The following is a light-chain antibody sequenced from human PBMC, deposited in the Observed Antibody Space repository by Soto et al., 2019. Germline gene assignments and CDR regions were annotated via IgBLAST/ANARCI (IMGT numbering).Light chain of an antibody. CDR3: QHYNSYSEA. Sequence: DIQMTQSPSTLSISVVERVTITCLASQTISSWLAWYQQKPGKAPKLLIYKASTLKSGVPSRFSGSGSGTEFTLTISSLQPDDFATYYCQHYNSYSEAFGQGTKVDIK. CDR1: QTISSW. V-gene: IGKV1-5*03. J-gene: IGKJ1*01. CDR2: KAS.